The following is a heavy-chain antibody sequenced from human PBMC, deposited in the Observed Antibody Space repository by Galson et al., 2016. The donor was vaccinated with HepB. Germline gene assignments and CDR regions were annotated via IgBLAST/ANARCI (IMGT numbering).Heavy chain of an antibody. CDR3: AKDGVAYCGTDCYFDY. CDR2: TSSDESVK. D-gene: IGHD2-21*01. Sequence: SLRLSCAASGFTFSYYGMHWVRQAPGKGLEWVAVTSSDESVKYYTESVKGRFTISRDNSKNTPFLQTNSLRAEDTAVYYCAKDGVAYCGTDCYFDYWGQGTLVTVSS. V-gene: IGHV3-30*18. J-gene: IGHJ4*02. CDR1: GFTFSYYG.